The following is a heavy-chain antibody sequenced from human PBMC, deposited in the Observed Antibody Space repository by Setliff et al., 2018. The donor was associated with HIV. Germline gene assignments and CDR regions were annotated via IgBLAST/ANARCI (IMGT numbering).Heavy chain of an antibody. V-gene: IGHV3-11*04. CDR2: ISNSGSTI. Sequence: PGGSLRLSCAASGFTFSDYYMSWIRQAPGKGLEWVSYISNSGSTIYYADSVKGRFSISRDNAKNSLYLQMNSLRVEDTAVYYCARDSSSWYEFYFDCWGQGTLVTVSS. CDR3: ARDSSSWYEFYFDC. J-gene: IGHJ4*02. D-gene: IGHD6-13*01. CDR1: GFTFSDYY.